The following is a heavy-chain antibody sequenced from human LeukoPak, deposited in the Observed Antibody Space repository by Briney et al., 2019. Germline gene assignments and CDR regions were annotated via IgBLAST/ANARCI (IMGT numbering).Heavy chain of an antibody. V-gene: IGHV1-2*02. CDR1: RYTFTSYN. J-gene: IGHJ5*02. CDR2: IHPNSGGT. Sequence: GASLKVSCKASRYTFTSYNMHWVRQAPGQGLEWMGWIHPNSGGTNYAQKFQGRVTMTRDTSITTTYMELSRLTSDDTAVYYCARKMVRGVLTSGNWFDPWGQGTPVTVSS. CDR3: ARKMVRGVLTSGNWFDP. D-gene: IGHD3-10*01.